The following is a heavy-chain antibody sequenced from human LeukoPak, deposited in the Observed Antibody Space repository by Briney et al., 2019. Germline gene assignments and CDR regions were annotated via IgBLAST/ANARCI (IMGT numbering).Heavy chain of an antibody. Sequence: GGSLRLSCAASGFTVSSNYMXXXXXXPXKXXXXXXXIXXXXSXXYADSVKGRFTXSXDNSXXXXYLQMNSLRAEDTAVYYCAREVRCSSTSCSPADYFDYWGQGTLVTVSS. CDR2: IXXXXSX. D-gene: IGHD2-2*01. CDR1: GFTVSSNY. J-gene: IGHJ4*02. CDR3: AREVRCSSTSCSPADYFDY. V-gene: IGHV3-53*01.